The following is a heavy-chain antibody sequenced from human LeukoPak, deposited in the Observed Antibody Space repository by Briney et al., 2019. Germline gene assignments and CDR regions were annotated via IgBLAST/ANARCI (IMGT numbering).Heavy chain of an antibody. CDR2: IYYSGST. CDR3: ARHLGYCSSTSCYSWFDP. V-gene: IGHV4-39*01. D-gene: IGHD2-2*01. CDR1: GGSISSSNFY. J-gene: IGHJ5*02. Sequence: SQTLSLTCTASGGSISSSNFYWGWIRQPPGKGLDWIGSIYYSGSTYYNPSLKSRVTISVDTSKNQFSLKLSSVTAADTALYYCARHLGYCSSTSCYSWFDPWGQGTLVTVSS.